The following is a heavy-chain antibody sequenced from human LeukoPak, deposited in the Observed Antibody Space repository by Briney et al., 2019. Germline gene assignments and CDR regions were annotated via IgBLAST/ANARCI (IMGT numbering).Heavy chain of an antibody. CDR2: IYNSGRT. CDR3: ARVAMYEFFFDY. D-gene: IGHD2-8*01. CDR1: GGSIGIYY. J-gene: IGHJ4*02. V-gene: IGHV4-4*07. Sequence: PSETLSLTCTVSGGSIGIYYWSWIRQPAGKGLEWIGRIYNSGRTKYSPPLESRVTMSIDTSKNQFSLKLSSVSAADTAVYYCARVAMYEFFFDYWGQGTLVTVSS.